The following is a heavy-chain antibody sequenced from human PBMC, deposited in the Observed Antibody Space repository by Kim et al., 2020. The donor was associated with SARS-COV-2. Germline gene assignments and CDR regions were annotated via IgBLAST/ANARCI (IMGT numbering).Heavy chain of an antibody. CDR3: ARDHCMDV. J-gene: IGHJ6*02. V-gene: IGHV3-21*01. Sequence: GGSLRLSCAASGFTFSSYSMNWVRQAPGKGLELVSSISSSSRYIYYADSVKCRFTISRDNAKNSLYLQMNSLRAEDTAVYYCARDHCMDVLGQGTTVTVS. CDR1: GFTFSSYS. CDR2: ISSSSRYI.